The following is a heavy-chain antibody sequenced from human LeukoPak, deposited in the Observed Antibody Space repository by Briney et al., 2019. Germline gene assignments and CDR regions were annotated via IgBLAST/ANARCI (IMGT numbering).Heavy chain of an antibody. D-gene: IGHD6-6*01. V-gene: IGHV4-39*01. CDR2: ISYSGGT. J-gene: IGHJ4*02. CDR1: GGSISSSSYY. Sequence: SETLSLTCTVSGGSISSSSYYWAWTRQPPGKGLEWIGSISYSGGTYYNPSLESRVTISVDTSKNQFSLKLSSVTAADTAVYYCATLAYVATRFFDYWGQGTLVTVSS. CDR3: ATLAYVATRFFDY.